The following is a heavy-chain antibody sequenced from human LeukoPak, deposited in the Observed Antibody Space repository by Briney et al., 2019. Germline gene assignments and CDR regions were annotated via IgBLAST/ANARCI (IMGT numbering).Heavy chain of an antibody. Sequence: ASVKVPCKASGYTFTGYYMHWVRQAPGQGLEWMGWINPNSGGTNYAQKFQGRVTMTRDTSISTAYMELSRLRSDDTAVYYCARSGISTYYYDSSGYYSDYWGQGTLVTVSS. V-gene: IGHV1-2*02. CDR2: INPNSGGT. J-gene: IGHJ4*02. CDR1: GYTFTGYY. D-gene: IGHD3-22*01. CDR3: ARSGISTYYYDSSGYYSDY.